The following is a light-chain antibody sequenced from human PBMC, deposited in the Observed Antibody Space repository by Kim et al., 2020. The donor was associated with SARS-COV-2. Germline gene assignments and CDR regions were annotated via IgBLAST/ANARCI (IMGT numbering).Light chain of an antibody. J-gene: IGKJ4*01. Sequence: ASVGDSITSTCRASQSISSYLNWYQQKPGKAPNLLIYLASNLQGGVPSRFSGSGSGTDFSLTISSLQPEDFATYYCQQSYTLPLTFGGGTKVDIK. CDR3: QQSYTLPLT. V-gene: IGKV1-39*01. CDR1: QSISSY. CDR2: LAS.